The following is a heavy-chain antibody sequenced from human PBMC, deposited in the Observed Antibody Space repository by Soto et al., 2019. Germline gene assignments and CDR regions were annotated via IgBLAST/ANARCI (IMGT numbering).Heavy chain of an antibody. V-gene: IGHV1-18*01. CDR1: GYTFTTYG. CDR3: TGEGSAPYYYYGMDA. J-gene: IGHJ6*02. Sequence: QVQLEQSAPEVKKPGASVKVSCKASGYTFTTYGISWVRQAPGQGLEWLGWINTHNGNTNYAQNLQGRVIMTADTSTNTAYMELRSLRSDDTAIYYCTGEGSAPYYYYGMDAWGQGTTVTVSS. CDR2: INTHNGNT. D-gene: IGHD3-10*01.